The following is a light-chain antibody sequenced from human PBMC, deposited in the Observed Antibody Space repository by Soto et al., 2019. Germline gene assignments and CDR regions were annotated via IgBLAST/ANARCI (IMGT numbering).Light chain of an antibody. V-gene: IGLV2-11*01. Sequence: QSALTQPRSVSGSTGRSVTISCTGSSSDVGGYNYVSWYQQHPGKAPKLMIYDVSKRPSGVPDRFSGSKSGNTASLTISGLQAEDEPDYYCCSYAGSYTWVFGGGTKLTVL. CDR1: SSDVGGYNY. CDR2: DVS. J-gene: IGLJ3*02. CDR3: CSYAGSYTWV.